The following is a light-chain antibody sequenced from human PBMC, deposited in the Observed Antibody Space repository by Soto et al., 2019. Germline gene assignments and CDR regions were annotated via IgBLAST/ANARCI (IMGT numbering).Light chain of an antibody. V-gene: IGKV3-20*01. CDR1: QSVSSTY. J-gene: IGKJ3*01. CDR2: CAS. Sequence: EIVLTQSPGTLSLSPGERATLSCRASQSVSSTYLAWYLQRPGQAPRLLIYCASTRATGIPDRFNVSGSGTDFPRTISRQEPEDFAVYYCQQYGSSPPFTFVPGTKVEIK. CDR3: QQYGSSPPFT.